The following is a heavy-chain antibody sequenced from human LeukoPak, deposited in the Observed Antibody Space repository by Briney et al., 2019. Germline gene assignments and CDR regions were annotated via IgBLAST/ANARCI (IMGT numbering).Heavy chain of an antibody. CDR1: GFTFSSYG. CDR2: ISYDGSNK. CDR3: ARGAVWGYEANWFDP. V-gene: IGHV3-30*19. J-gene: IGHJ5*02. Sequence: GGSLRLSCAASGFTFSSYGMHWVRQAPGKGLEWVAVISYDGSNKYYADSVKGRFTISRDNSKNTLYLQMNSLRAEDTAVYYCARGAVWGYEANWFDPWGQGTLVTVSS. D-gene: IGHD3-16*01.